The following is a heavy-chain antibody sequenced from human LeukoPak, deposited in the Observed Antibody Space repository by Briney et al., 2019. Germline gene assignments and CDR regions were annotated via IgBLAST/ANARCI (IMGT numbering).Heavy chain of an antibody. D-gene: IGHD2-2*01. J-gene: IGHJ5*02. V-gene: IGHV3-21*01. Sequence: GGSLRLSCAASGFTFSSYSMNWVRQAPGKGLEWVSSISSSSSYIYYADSVRGRFTISRDNSKNTLYLQMNSLRAEDTAVYYCAKACSSTSCSRFDPWGQGTLVTVSS. CDR3: AKACSSTSCSRFDP. CDR1: GFTFSSYS. CDR2: ISSSSSYI.